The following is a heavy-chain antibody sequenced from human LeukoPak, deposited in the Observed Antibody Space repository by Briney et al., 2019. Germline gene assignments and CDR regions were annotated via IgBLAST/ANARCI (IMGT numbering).Heavy chain of an antibody. CDR1: GFTFSTYG. D-gene: IGHD1-7*01. CDR3: AKWADWNYFYRGDNWFDP. V-gene: IGHV3-30*02. Sequence: PGGSLRLSCAASGFTFSTYGMHWVRQAPGKGLEWVAFIRYDGRNKYYADSVKGRFTISRDNSKNTLYLQMNSLRAEDTAVYYCAKWADWNYFYRGDNWFDPWGQGTLVTVSS. CDR2: IRYDGRNK. J-gene: IGHJ5*02.